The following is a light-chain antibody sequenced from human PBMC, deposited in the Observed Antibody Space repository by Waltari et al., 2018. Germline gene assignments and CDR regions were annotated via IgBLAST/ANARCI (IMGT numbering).Light chain of an antibody. V-gene: IGLV1-44*01. Sequence: LTQSPSVSGTPGQRVTISCSGNIYNIGINPVNWYQQFPGAAPKVVIYATNQRPSGVPERLFGSKSGHSASLTINGLRYEDGSCLYCEVWNDNVKARLFGGGAKVNVL. J-gene: IGLJ3*02. CDR2: ATN. CDR1: IYNIGINP. CDR3: EVWNDNVKARL.